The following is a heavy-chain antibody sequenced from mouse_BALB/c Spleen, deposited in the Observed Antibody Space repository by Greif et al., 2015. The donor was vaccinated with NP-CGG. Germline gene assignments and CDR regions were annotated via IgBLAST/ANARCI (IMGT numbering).Heavy chain of an antibody. CDR2: IWAGGST. CDR3: ARDTARATCPFAY. V-gene: IGHV2-9*02. CDR1: GFSLTSYG. Sequence: QVQLKESGPGLVAPSQSLSITCTVSGFSLTSYGVHWVRQPPGKGLEWLGVIWAGGSTNYNSALMSRLSISKDNSKSQVFLKMNSLQTDDTAMYYCARDTARATCPFAYWGQGTLVTVSA. D-gene: IGHD3-1*01. J-gene: IGHJ3*01.